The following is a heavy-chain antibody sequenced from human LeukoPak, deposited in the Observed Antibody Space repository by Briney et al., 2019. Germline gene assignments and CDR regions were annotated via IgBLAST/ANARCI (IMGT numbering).Heavy chain of an antibody. CDR3: ARRGSSGSRGDYYFDY. CDR2: IDYSGGI. Sequence: PSETLSLTCTVSGGSISSSSYYWGWIRQPPGKGLEWIASIDYSGGIYHNPSLKSRVTISVDTSKNQFSLKLSSVTAADTAVYYCARRGSSGSRGDYYFDYWGQGTLVTVSS. V-gene: IGHV4-39*01. J-gene: IGHJ4*02. CDR1: GGSISSSSYY. D-gene: IGHD3-10*01.